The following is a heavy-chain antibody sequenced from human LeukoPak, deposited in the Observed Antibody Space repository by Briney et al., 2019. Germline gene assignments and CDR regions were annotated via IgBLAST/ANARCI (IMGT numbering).Heavy chain of an antibody. J-gene: IGHJ4*02. CDR3: ISGGGTADY. V-gene: IGHV3-15*01. D-gene: IGHD1-1*01. CDR2: TKIKTDDGTP. Sequence: GGSLRLSCAASGFTFSNALMNWMGWVRQAPGKGLEWVGLTKIKTDDGTPDYAALVKGRFTISRDDSKNTVYLEMNSLETEDTAVYYCISGGGTADYWGQGTLVSVSS. CDR1: GFTFSNAL.